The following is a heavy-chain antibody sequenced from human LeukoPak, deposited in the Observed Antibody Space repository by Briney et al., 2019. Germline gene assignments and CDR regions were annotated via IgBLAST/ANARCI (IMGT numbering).Heavy chain of an antibody. CDR1: GASVSGSAYY. J-gene: IGHJ4*02. CDR2: IFYSGST. V-gene: IGHV4-61*08. CDR3: ARAYGSGSPFLY. Sequence: SETLSLTCTVSGASVSGSAYYWGWIRQPPGKGLEWIGYIFYSGSTNYIPSLKSRVTISVDTSKNQFPLKLISVAAADTAVYYCARAYGSGSPFLYWGQGTLVTVSS. D-gene: IGHD3-10*01.